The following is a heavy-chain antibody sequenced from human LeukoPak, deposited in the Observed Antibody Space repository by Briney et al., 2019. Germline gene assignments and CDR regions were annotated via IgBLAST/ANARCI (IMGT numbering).Heavy chain of an antibody. Sequence: PGESLKISCPGSGYSFTNYWIARGRQMPGQRLDWMGSIYPGDSDTSYSPSFHGQVAISADKSVSTAYLQWSSLEASDNAMYYCARPGSGGRGYMDVWGKGTTVTVSS. CDR3: ARPGSGGRGYMDV. D-gene: IGHD2-15*01. J-gene: IGHJ6*03. CDR2: IYPGDSDT. V-gene: IGHV5-51*01. CDR1: GYSFTNYW.